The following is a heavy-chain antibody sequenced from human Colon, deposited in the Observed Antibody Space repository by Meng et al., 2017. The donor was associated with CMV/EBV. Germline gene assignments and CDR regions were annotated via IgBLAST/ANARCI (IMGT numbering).Heavy chain of an antibody. V-gene: IGHV1-18*03. Sequence: ASGYTFTNCGINWVRQAPGQGLEWMGWIFAFNGKTFYAQNFQGRLTMTTDASTATSYLELRSLRSDDMAVYYCARGYDYSNYVPIDSWGQGTLVTVSS. D-gene: IGHD4-11*01. CDR2: IFAFNGKT. CDR1: GYTFTNCG. J-gene: IGHJ4*02. CDR3: ARGYDYSNYVPIDS.